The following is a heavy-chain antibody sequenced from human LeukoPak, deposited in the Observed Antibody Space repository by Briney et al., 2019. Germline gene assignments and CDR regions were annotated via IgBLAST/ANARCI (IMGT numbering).Heavy chain of an antibody. CDR1: GGSISNNY. CDR3: ARGPSGRDYYAIDY. J-gene: IGHJ4*02. D-gene: IGHD3-3*01. V-gene: IGHV4-4*07. CDR2: IYKIENT. Sequence: SETLSLTCTVSGGSISNNYWSWIRQPAGKGLEWIGRIYKIENTNYNPSLRSRVTMSVDTSKNQFSLKLSSVTAADTAVYYCARGPSGRDYYAIDYWGQGTLVIVSS.